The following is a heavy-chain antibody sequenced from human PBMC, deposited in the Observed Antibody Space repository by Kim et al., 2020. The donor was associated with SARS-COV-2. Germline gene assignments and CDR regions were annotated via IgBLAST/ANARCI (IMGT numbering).Heavy chain of an antibody. CDR1: GFTFSSYG. V-gene: IGHV3-33*01. CDR3: ARGFILGPLTTPESYGMDV. Sequence: GGSLRLSCAASGFTFSSYGMHWVRQAPGKGLEWVAVIWYDGSNKYYADSVEGRFTISRDNSKNTLYLQMNSLRAEDTAVYYCARGFILGPLTTPESYGMDVWGQGTTVTVSS. D-gene: IGHD4-4*01. J-gene: IGHJ6*02. CDR2: IWYDGSNK.